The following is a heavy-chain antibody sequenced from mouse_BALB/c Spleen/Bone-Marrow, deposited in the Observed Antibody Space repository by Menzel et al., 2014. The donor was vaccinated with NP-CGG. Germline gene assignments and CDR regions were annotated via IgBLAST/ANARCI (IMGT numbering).Heavy chain of an antibody. V-gene: IGHV5-4*02. CDR1: GFTFSDYY. J-gene: IGHJ2*01. D-gene: IGHD2-4*01. CDR2: ISDGGSYT. CDR3: ARVSYDYFDY. Sequence: EVHLVESGGGLVKPGGSLKLSCAASGFTFSDYYMYWVRQTPEKRLEWVATISDGGSYTYYPDSVKGRFTISRDNAKNNLYLQMSSLKSEGTAMYYCARVSYDYFDYWGQGTTLAVSS.